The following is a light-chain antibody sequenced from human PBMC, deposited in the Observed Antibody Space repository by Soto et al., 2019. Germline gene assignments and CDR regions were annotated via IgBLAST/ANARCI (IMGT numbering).Light chain of an antibody. CDR1: QSVSSN. V-gene: IGKV3-20*01. CDR2: GAS. CDR3: QQYGSSP. J-gene: IGKJ1*01. Sequence: ESVLTQSPGTLSLSPGERATLSCRASQSVSSNLAWYQQKPGQAPRLLIYGASSRATGIPDRLSGSGSGTDFTLTISRLEPEDFAVYYCQQYGSSPFGQGTKV.